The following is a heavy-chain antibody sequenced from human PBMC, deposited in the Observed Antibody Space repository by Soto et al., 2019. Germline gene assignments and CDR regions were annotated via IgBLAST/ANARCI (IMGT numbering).Heavy chain of an antibody. CDR2: IYSGGST. Sequence: GGSLRLSCAASGFTVSSNYMSWVRQAPGKGLEWVSVIYSGGSTYYADSVKGRFPISRHNSKNTLYLQMNSLGAEDTAVYYCARGSTVGAFDIWGQGTMVTVSS. D-gene: IGHD4-4*01. J-gene: IGHJ3*02. CDR1: GFTVSSNY. V-gene: IGHV3-53*04. CDR3: ARGSTVGAFDI.